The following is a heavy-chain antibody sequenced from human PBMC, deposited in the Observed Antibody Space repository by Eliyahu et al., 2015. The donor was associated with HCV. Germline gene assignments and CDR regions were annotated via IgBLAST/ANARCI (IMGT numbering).Heavy chain of an antibody. V-gene: IGHV1-8*01. CDR2: MNPNSGNT. J-gene: IGHJ6*03. D-gene: IGHD6-13*01. CDR1: GYTFTSYD. Sequence: QVQLVQSGAEVKKPGASVKVSCKASGYTFTSYDINWVRQATGQGLEWMGWMNPNSGNTGYAQKFQGRVTMTRNTSISTAYMELSSLRSEDTAVYYCARVSAAAGTPNYYYYMDVWGKGTTVTVSS. CDR3: ARVSAAAGTPNYYYYMDV.